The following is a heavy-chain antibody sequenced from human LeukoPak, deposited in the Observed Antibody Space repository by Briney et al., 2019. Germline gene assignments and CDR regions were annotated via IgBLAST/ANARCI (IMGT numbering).Heavy chain of an antibody. Sequence: VGSLRLSCAASGFTFRSYGMHWVRQAPGKGLEYVAAISSNGGSTDYANSVKGRFTISRDNSKNTLYLQMGSLRAEDMAVYYCARISSSYDYDYWGQGTLVTVSS. CDR2: ISSNGGST. CDR1: GFTFRSYG. V-gene: IGHV3-64*01. CDR3: ARISSSYDYDY. D-gene: IGHD6-6*01. J-gene: IGHJ4*02.